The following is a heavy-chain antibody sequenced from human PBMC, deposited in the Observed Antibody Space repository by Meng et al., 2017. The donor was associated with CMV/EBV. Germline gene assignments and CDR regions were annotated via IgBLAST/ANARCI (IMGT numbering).Heavy chain of an antibody. CDR1: GYTFTSYY. CDR3: ARGIVVPGRYYYYGMDV. D-gene: IGHD2-2*01. Sequence: SVKVSCKASGYTFTSYYMHWVRQAPGQGLKWMGGIIPILGIANYAQKFQGRVTITADKSTSTAYMELSSLRSEDTAVYYCARGIVVPGRYYYYGMDVWGQGTTVTVSS. J-gene: IGHJ6*02. V-gene: IGHV1-69*10. CDR2: IIPILGIA.